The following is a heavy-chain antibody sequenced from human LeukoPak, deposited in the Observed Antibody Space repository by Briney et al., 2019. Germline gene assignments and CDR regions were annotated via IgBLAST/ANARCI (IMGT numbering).Heavy chain of an antibody. CDR3: AREGITVSHDLDY. CDR2: ISSSSSTI. Sequence: GGSLRLSCAASGFTFSTYSMNWVRQAPGKGLEWVSYISSSSSTIYYADSVRGRFTISRDNAKNSLYLQMNSLRAGDTAVYYCAREGITVSHDLDYWGQGTLVTVSS. D-gene: IGHD3-16*01. V-gene: IGHV3-48*01. CDR1: GFTFSTYS. J-gene: IGHJ4*02.